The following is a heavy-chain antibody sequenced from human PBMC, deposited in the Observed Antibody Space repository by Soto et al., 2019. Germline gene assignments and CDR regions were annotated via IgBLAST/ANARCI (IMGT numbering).Heavy chain of an antibody. CDR2: IWYDGTNK. V-gene: IGHV3-33*01. D-gene: IGHD1-7*01. Sequence: QVQLVESGGGVVQPGRSLRLSCTASGFTFSSSGMHWVRQAPGKGLEWVAVIWYDGTNKYYTDSVKGRSTISRDNSKNTLYLHMNSLRAEDTAVYYCARGNWNYGYFDYWGQGTLVTVSS. CDR1: GFTFSSSG. CDR3: ARGNWNYGYFDY. J-gene: IGHJ4*02.